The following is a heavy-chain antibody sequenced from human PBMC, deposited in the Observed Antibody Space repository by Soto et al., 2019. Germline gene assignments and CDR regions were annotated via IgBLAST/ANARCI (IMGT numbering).Heavy chain of an antibody. CDR3: ARDPPRYFTSSPEGAGL. Sequence: ASVKVSCKASGYTFTDSHIHLVRQASGQCLEWLGWINPKTGDTNYPQKFQVRITMTRDTSMSTAYMELTNLTSDDTAVYYCARDPPRYFTSSPEGAGLWGQGTLVTVAS. CDR1: GYTFTDSH. CDR2: INPKTGDT. D-gene: IGHD2-21*01. J-gene: IGHJ4*02. V-gene: IGHV1-2*02.